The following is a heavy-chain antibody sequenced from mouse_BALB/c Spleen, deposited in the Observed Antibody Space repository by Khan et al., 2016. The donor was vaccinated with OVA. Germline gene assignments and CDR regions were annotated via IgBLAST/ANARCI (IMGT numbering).Heavy chain of an antibody. CDR1: GYTFTNYG. CDR2: INTYTGEP. D-gene: IGHD2-14*01. J-gene: IGHJ4*01. V-gene: IGHV9-3-1*01. CDR3: ASGARYDKALYARDY. Sequence: QIQLVQSGPELKKPGETVKISCKASGYTFTNYGINWVKQAPGKGLKWMGWINTYTGEPTYADDFKGRFAFSLETSANTAYLQINNLKNKDTAIYFCASGARYDKALYARDYWGQGTSVTVSS.